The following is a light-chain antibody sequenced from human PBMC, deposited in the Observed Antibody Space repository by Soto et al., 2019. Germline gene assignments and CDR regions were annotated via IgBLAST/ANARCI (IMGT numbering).Light chain of an antibody. CDR2: GAS. Sequence: EIVLTQSPGTLSLSPLERATLSCRASQSVSSSYLAWYQQKPGQAPRLLIYGASSRATGIPDRFSGSGSGTDFTLTISRLEPEDFAVYYCQQYGSSPFTFAPGTKVDIK. CDR3: QQYGSSPFT. V-gene: IGKV3-20*01. J-gene: IGKJ3*01. CDR1: QSVSSSY.